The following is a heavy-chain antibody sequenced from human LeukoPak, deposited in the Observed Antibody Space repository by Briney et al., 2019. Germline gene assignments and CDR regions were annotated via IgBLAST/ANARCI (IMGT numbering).Heavy chain of an antibody. Sequence: GGSLRLSCAASGFTFSSYGMHWVRQAPGKGLEWVAVIWYDGSNKYYADSVEGRFTISRDNSKNTLYLQMNSLRAEDTAVYYCARDGAPYYYGSGPNWFDPWGQGTLVTVSS. CDR1: GFTFSSYG. CDR2: IWYDGSNK. J-gene: IGHJ5*02. V-gene: IGHV3-33*01. CDR3: ARDGAPYYYGSGPNWFDP. D-gene: IGHD3-10*01.